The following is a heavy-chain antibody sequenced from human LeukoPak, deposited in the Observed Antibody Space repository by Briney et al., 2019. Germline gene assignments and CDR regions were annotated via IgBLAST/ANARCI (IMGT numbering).Heavy chain of an antibody. V-gene: IGHV1-2*04. D-gene: IGHD2-15*01. J-gene: IGHJ4*02. CDR1: GYTFTGYY. Sequence: ASVKVSCKASGYTFTGYYMHWVRQAPGQGLEWMGWINPNSGGTNYAQKFQGWVTMTRDTSISTAYMELSRLRSDDTAAYYCARGHCSGGTCYVDYWGQGTLVTVSS. CDR3: ARGHCSGGTCYVDY. CDR2: INPNSGGT.